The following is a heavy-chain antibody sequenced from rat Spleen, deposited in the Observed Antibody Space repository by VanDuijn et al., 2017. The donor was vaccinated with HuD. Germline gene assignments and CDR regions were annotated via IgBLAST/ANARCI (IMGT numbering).Heavy chain of an antibody. J-gene: IGHJ1*01. CDR2: ISTGGGNT. CDR3: ARQGLALLQYWYFDF. D-gene: IGHD1-1*01. Sequence: EVQLVESGGGLVQPGRSMKLSCAASGFTFSNYYMAWVRQAPTKGLEWVASISTGGGNTYYRDSVKGRFTISRDNAKSTLYLQMDSLRSEDTATYYCARQGLALLQYWYFDFWGPGTMVTVSS. V-gene: IGHV5-25*01. CDR1: GFTFSNYY.